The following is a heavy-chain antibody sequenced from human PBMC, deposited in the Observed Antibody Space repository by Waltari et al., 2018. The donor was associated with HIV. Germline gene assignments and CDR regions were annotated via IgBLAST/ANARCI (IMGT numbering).Heavy chain of an antibody. J-gene: IGHJ3*02. CDR3: ARSRHDYYDSSGYYRGAFDI. V-gene: IGHV4-30-4*08. D-gene: IGHD3-22*01. CDR2: IYYNENT. CDR1: GGSVSSSDYY. Sequence: QVQLQESGPGLVKPSQTLSLTCTVSGGSVSSSDYYWNWFSQPPGKGLEWIGYIYYNENTYYNPSLKSRLTRSLDRSKSQFSLKLSSVTAADTAVYYCARSRHDYYDSSGYYRGAFDIWGQGTMVPVSS.